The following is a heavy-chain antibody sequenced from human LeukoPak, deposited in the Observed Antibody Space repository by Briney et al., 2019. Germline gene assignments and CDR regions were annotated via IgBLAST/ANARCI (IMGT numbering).Heavy chain of an antibody. CDR3: ARGPKSQYWNDVRDYYYMDV. V-gene: IGHV3-23*01. J-gene: IGHJ6*03. CDR1: GFTFSSYA. CDR2: ISGSGGST. Sequence: PGGSLRLSCAASGFTFSSYAMSWVRQAPGKGLEWVSAISGSGGSTYYADSVKGRFTISRDSSKNTLYLQMGSLRAEDMAVYYCARGPKSQYWNDVRDYYYMDVWGKGTTVTVSS. D-gene: IGHD1-1*01.